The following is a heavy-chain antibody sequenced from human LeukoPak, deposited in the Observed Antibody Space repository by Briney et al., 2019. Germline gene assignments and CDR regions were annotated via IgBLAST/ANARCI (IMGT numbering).Heavy chain of an antibody. V-gene: IGHV4-34*01. CDR3: ARDSPVYRGSLGSYWYFDL. D-gene: IGHD1-26*01. CDR1: GGSFSGYY. Sequence: SETLSLTCAVYGGSFSGYYWSWIRQPPGKGLEWIGEINHSGSTNYNPSLKSRVTISVDTSKNQFSLKLSSVTAADTAVYYCARDSPVYRGSLGSYWYFDLWGRGTLVTVSS. J-gene: IGHJ2*01. CDR2: INHSGST.